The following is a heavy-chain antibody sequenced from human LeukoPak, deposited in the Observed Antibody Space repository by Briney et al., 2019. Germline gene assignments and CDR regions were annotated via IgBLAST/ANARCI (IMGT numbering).Heavy chain of an antibody. CDR2: ISGSGGST. CDR1: GFTFSDYY. Sequence: GGSLRLSCAASGFTFSDYYLSWIRQAPGKGLEWVSGISGSGGSTYYADSVKGRFTISRDNSKNSLYLQMNSLRAEDTAIYYCAKRRVSSSSSKFDYWGQGTLVTVSS. J-gene: IGHJ4*02. CDR3: AKRRVSSSSSKFDY. D-gene: IGHD6-6*01. V-gene: IGHV3-23*01.